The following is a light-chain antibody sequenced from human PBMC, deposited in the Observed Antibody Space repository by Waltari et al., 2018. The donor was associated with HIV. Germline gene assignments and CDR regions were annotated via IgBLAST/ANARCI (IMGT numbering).Light chain of an antibody. V-gene: IGLV1-44*01. J-gene: IGLJ3*02. CDR3: ASWDDRLSGWV. CDR1: RSNIGSNT. CDR2: SNN. Sequence: HSVLTQPPSASGTPGQRVTISCSGSRSNIGSNTVNWYQQVPGTAPKLLIYSNNQRPSGVPDRFSGSKSGTSASLAISGLQSEDEVDYFCASWDDRLSGWVFGGGTKLTVL.